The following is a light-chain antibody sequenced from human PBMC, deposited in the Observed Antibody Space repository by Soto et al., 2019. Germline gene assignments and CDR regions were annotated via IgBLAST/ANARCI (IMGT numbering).Light chain of an antibody. Sequence: AIQLTQSPSSLSASVGDRVTITCRASQGISSALAWYQQKPGKAPKLLIYDASSLESGVPSRFSGSGSGTDFTLNISSLQPEDFASYYCQQFNSYPPLTFGGGTKVEIK. CDR1: QGISSA. CDR2: DAS. CDR3: QQFNSYPPLT. J-gene: IGKJ4*01. V-gene: IGKV1-13*02.